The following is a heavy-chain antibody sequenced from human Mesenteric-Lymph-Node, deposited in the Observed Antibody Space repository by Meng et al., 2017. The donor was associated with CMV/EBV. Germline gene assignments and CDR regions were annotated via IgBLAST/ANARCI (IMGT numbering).Heavy chain of an antibody. CDR1: YMSSGNYY. V-gene: IGHV4-30-4*01. CDR3: ARVPLWFGDNPAYFDY. CDR2: IYYSGST. Sequence: YMSSGNYYMSWIRQPPGKGLEWIGYIYYSGSTYYNPSLKSRVTITVDTSKNQFSLNLSSVAAADTAVYYCARVPLWFGDNPAYFDYWGQGTLVTVSS. J-gene: IGHJ4*02. D-gene: IGHD3-10*01.